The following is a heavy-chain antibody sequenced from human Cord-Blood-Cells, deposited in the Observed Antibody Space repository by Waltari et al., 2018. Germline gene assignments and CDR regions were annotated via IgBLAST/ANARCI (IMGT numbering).Heavy chain of an antibody. Sequence: EVQLLESGGGLVQPGGYLRLACAAHGFTFSSSSMSTVDQPTGKGLEWGSAISGSGSSTYYADSVKGRFTISRDNSKNTLYLQMNSLRAEDTAVYYCAKRETGDYPLYYYYGMDVWGQGTTVTVAS. CDR1: GFTFSSSS. J-gene: IGHJ6*02. D-gene: IGHD4-17*01. CDR3: AKRETGDYPLYYYYGMDV. V-gene: IGHV3-23*01. CDR2: ISGSGSST.